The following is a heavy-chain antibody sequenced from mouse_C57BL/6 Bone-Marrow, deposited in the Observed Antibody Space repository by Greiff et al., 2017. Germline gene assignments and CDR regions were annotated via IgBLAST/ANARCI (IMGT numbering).Heavy chain of an antibody. CDR3: ARSTVGDY. J-gene: IGHJ2*01. CDR2: IDTSDSYP. V-gene: IGHV1-69*01. Sequence: QVQLQQPGAELVMPGASVKLSCKASGYTFTSYWLHWVKQRPGQGLEWIGEIDTSDSYPNYNQKFKGKSTLTVDKSASTAYMQLSSLTSEDAAVYYCARSTVGDYWGQGTTLTVSS. CDR1: GYTFTSYW. D-gene: IGHD1-1*01.